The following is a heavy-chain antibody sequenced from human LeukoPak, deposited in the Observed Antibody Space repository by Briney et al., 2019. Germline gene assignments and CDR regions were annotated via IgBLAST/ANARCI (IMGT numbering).Heavy chain of an antibody. CDR2: ISDSGDYT. D-gene: IGHD2-8*01. J-gene: IGHJ4*02. CDR1: GFIFRSYA. CDR3: AKDTSIGKYCTNGVCSPFDY. Sequence: PGGSQTLSCAGSGFIFRSYATSWVRQAPGQGLEWVSVISDSGDYTSYADSVRGRFTMSRDNSRNTLYLQMISLRPEDTAVYYCAKDTSIGKYCTNGVCSPFDYWGQGTLVTVSS. V-gene: IGHV3-23*01.